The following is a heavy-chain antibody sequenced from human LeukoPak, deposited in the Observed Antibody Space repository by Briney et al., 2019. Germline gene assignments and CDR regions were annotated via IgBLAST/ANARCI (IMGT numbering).Heavy chain of an antibody. CDR3: VRDDDRPDNGLDY. J-gene: IGHJ4*02. V-gene: IGHV3-21*01. Sequence: PGGSLRLSCAASGVTFSSYSMKWVRQDPGKGLEWVSSISSSSSYIHYADSVKGRFTISRDNSKNTLYLQMNSLRAEDTAVYYCVRDDDRPDNGLDYWGQGTLVTVSS. D-gene: IGHD3-22*01. CDR2: ISSSSSYI. CDR1: GVTFSSYS.